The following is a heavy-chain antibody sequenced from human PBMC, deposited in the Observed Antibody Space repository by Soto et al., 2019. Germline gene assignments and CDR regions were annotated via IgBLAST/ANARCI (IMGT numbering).Heavy chain of an antibody. CDR1: GGTFSSYA. CDR3: ARVPTDSDIGMVVPATYGMDV. Sequence: QLQLVQSGAEVTKPGSSVKVSCKASGGTFSSYAFSWVRQAPGQGLEWMGGIIPIFGRANYAQKFQGRVTITADESTSTGHMQLSSLRPEYTAVHYCARVPTDSDIGMVVPATYGMDVWGQGTTVTVSS. D-gene: IGHD2-15*01. CDR2: IIPIFGRA. J-gene: IGHJ6*02. V-gene: IGHV1-69*12.